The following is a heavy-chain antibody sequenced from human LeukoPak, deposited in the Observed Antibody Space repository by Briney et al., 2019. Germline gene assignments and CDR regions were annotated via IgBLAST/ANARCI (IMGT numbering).Heavy chain of an antibody. Sequence: PGGSLRLSCAASVFTFSTYYMHWVRQAPGKGLVWLSRISGDGRSITYADSVKGRFTISRDNAKNTLYLQLNSLRVEDTAVYYCVRMAGYDSSGFYGYLPQWGQGTLVTVSS. CDR2: ISGDGRSI. D-gene: IGHD3-22*01. CDR3: VRMAGYDSSGFYGYLPQ. V-gene: IGHV3-74*01. CDR1: VFTFSTYY. J-gene: IGHJ1*01.